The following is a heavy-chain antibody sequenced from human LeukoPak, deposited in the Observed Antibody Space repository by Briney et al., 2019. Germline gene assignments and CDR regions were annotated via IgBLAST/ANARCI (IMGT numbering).Heavy chain of an antibody. Sequence: ASVKVSCKASGGPFGSYAISWVRQAPGQGLEWMGRIIPILGIANYALKFQGRVTITADKSTSTAYMELSSLRSEDTAVYYCAREPPVARDYYYYYYTDVWGKGTTVTVSS. CDR2: IIPILGIA. CDR3: AREPPVARDYYYYYYTDV. CDR1: GGPFGSYA. V-gene: IGHV1-69*04. D-gene: IGHD3-10*01. J-gene: IGHJ6*03.